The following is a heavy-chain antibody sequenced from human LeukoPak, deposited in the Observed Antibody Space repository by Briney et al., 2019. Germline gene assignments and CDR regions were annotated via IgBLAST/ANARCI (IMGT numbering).Heavy chain of an antibody. Sequence: GGSLRLSCAASGFTFDDYTMHWVRQAPGKGLEWVSLISWDGGSTYYADSVKGRFTISRDNSKNSLYLQMNSLRTEDTALYYCAKGSYYDSSGTPDYFDYWGQGTLVTVSS. V-gene: IGHV3-43*01. CDR1: GFTFDDYT. CDR3: AKGSYYDSSGTPDYFDY. J-gene: IGHJ4*02. CDR2: ISWDGGST. D-gene: IGHD3-22*01.